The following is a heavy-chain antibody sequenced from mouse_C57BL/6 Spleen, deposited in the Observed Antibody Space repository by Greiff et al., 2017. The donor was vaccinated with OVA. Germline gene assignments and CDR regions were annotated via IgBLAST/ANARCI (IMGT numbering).Heavy chain of an antibody. V-gene: IGHV1-61*01. D-gene: IGHD2-4*01. CDR1: GYTFTSYW. Sequence: VQLQQPGAELVRPGSSVTLSCKASGYTFTSYWMDWVKQRPGQGLEWIGNIYPSDSETHYNQKFKDKATLTVDKSSSTAYMQLSSLTSEDSAVYYCASRPIYYDYDGVLAYWGQGTLVTVSA. CDR3: ASRPIYYDYDGVLAY. CDR2: IYPSDSET. J-gene: IGHJ3*01.